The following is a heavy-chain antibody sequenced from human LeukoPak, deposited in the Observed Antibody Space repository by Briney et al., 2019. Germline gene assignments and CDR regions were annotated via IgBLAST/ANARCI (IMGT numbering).Heavy chain of an antibody. J-gene: IGHJ2*01. V-gene: IGHV3-11*01. CDR3: ARDGGYDSGYPRYFDL. CDR2: ISSTGSTT. Sequence: GGSPRLSCAASGFSFSDYYMSWIRQAPGKGLEWVSWVSFISSTGSTTYYADSVKGRFTISRDNAKNSLYLQMNSLSAEDTAVYYCARDGGYDSGYPRYFDLWGRGTLVTVSS. CDR1: GFSFSDYY. D-gene: IGHD3-9*01.